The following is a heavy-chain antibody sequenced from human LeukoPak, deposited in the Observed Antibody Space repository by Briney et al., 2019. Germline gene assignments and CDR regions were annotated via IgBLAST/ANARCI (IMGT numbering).Heavy chain of an antibody. J-gene: IGHJ6*03. CDR1: GFTFSNAW. V-gene: IGHV3-15*01. CDR2: IKSKTDGGTT. CDR3: TTDRRGYCSSTSCLLWGSYYYYMDV. Sequence: GGSLRLSCAASGFTFSNAWMSWVRQAPGKGLEWVVRIKSKTDGGTTEYAAPVKGRFTISRDDSKNTQYLQMNSRKTEDTAVYYCTTDRRGYCSSTSCLLWGSYYYYMDVWGKGTTVTVSS. D-gene: IGHD2-2*01.